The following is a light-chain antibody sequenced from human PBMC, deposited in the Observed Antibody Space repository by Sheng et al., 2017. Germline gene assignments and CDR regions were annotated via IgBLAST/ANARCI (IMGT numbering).Light chain of an antibody. J-gene: IGKJ4*01. CDR1: QTVSSY. CDR2: DAT. Sequence: EIVLTQSPGTLSLSPGERATLSCRASQTVSSYLVWYQQKPGQAPRLIINDATNRATGIPARFSGSGSGTDFTLTISSLEPEDFAVYYCQQRRDWLSFGGGTKVEIK. V-gene: IGKV3-11*01. CDR3: QQRRDWLS.